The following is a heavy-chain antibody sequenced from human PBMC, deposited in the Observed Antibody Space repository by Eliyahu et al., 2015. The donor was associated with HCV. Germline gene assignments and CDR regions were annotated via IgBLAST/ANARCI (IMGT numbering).Heavy chain of an antibody. D-gene: IGHD4-17*01. CDR3: AREDDYGDAFDI. V-gene: IGHV4-39*07. Sequence: QLQLQESGPGLVKPSETLSLTCTVSGGSISSSSYYWGWIRQPPGKGLEWIGSIYYSGSTYYNPSLKSRVTISVDTSKNQFSLKLSSVTAADTAVYYCAREDDYGDAFDIWGQGTMVTVSS. CDR1: GGSISSSSYY. CDR2: IYYSGST. J-gene: IGHJ3*02.